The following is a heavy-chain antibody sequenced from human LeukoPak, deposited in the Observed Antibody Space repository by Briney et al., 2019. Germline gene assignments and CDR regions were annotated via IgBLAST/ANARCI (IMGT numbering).Heavy chain of an antibody. Sequence: GGSLRLSCAASGFTFSIYAMTWVRRAPGKGLEWVSTISGSGGTTHYADSVRGRFTISRDNSKNTLFLEVNSLRVEDTAVYYCAKGYTSGWFYFDYWGQGTLVTVSS. V-gene: IGHV3-23*01. CDR3: AKGYTSGWFYFDY. D-gene: IGHD6-19*01. J-gene: IGHJ4*02. CDR2: ISGSGGTT. CDR1: GFTFSIYA.